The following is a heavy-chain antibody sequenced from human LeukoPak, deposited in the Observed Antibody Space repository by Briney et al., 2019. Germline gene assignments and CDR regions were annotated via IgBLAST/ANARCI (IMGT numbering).Heavy chain of an antibody. V-gene: IGHV4-31*03. CDR2: IYYSGST. CDR1: GGSISSGGYY. J-gene: IGHJ2*01. D-gene: IGHD5-12*01. CDR3: ARDYEGSGYDGWYFDL. Sequence: SQTLSLTCTVPGGSISSGGYYWSWIRQHPGKGLEWIGYIYYSGSTYYNPSLKSRVTISVDTSKNQFSLKLSSVTAADTAVYYCARDYEGSGYDGWYFDLWGRGTLVTVSS.